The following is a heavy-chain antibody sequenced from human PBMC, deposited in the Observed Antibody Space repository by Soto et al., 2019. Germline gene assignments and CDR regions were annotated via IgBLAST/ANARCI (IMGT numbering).Heavy chain of an antibody. CDR1: GGTFSSYA. D-gene: IGHD3-22*01. Sequence: AASVKVSCKASGGTFSSYAISWVRQAPGQGLEWMGGIIPIFGTANYAQKFQGRVTITADESTSTAYMELSSLRSEDTAVYYCATPYYYYDSSGYFWPFDYWGQGTMVTVSS. V-gene: IGHV1-69*13. J-gene: IGHJ4*02. CDR3: ATPYYYYDSSGYFWPFDY. CDR2: IIPIFGTA.